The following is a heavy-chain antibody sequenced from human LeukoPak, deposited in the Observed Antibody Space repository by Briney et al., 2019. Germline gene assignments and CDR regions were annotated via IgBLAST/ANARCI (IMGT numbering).Heavy chain of an antibody. V-gene: IGHV3-7*04. CDR3: TRVGYIDEGIDY. Sequence: PGGSLRLSCVASGFPFGSYWMTWVRQAPGKGLEWVANIKQDGGKKSYVDSVKGRFTISRDNAKNSLYLQMNSLRAEDTAIYYCTRVGYIDEGIDYWGQGTLVTVSS. D-gene: IGHD5-24*01. CDR1: GFPFGSYW. J-gene: IGHJ4*02. CDR2: IKQDGGKK.